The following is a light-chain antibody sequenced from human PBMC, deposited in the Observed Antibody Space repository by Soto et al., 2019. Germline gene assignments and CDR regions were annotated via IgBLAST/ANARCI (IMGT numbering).Light chain of an antibody. CDR3: QHYNSYSEA. CDR2: DVS. Sequence: EIVLTQSPATLSLSPGDRATLSCRASQSVTSSLAWFQQKPGQAPRLLIYDVSRRATAIPARFSGSGSGTDFTLTISSLEPEDFATYYCQHYNSYSEAFGQGTKVELK. V-gene: IGKV3-11*01. J-gene: IGKJ1*01. CDR1: QSVTSS.